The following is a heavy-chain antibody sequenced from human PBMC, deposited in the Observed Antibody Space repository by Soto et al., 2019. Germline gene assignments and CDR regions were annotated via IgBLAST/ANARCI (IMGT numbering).Heavy chain of an antibody. V-gene: IGHV3-33*01. CDR3: AFGNLSYYFDY. Sequence: QVQLVESGGGVVXXXXXXXXSCVASGFAFSSFXMHWVRQAXXKGLEWVAIIWYDGSDKYYGDSVKGRFTISRDNSKNTLFLQMNSLRAEDTAVYHCAFGNLSYYFDYWGQGTPVTVSS. CDR1: GFAFSSFX. CDR2: IWYDGSDK. J-gene: IGHJ4*02. D-gene: IGHD3-16*01.